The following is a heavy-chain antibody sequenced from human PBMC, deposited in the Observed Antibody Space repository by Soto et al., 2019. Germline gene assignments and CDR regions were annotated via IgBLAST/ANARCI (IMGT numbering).Heavy chain of an antibody. CDR3: AREVVTGMDV. J-gene: IGHJ6*02. CDR1: GGSISSYY. CDR2: IYYSGST. Sequence: PAETLSLTCTLSGGSISSYYWSWIRRPRGKGQEWIGYIYYSGSTNYNPSLKRRVTISEDTSKNQFSLKLSTVTAADTAVYYCAREVVTGMDVWGQGTTVTVSS. V-gene: IGHV4-59*01. D-gene: IGHD3-22*01.